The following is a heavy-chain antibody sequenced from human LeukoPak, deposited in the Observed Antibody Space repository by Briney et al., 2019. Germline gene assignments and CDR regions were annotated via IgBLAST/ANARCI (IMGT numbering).Heavy chain of an antibody. J-gene: IGHJ5*02. CDR3: ARVVQLGLRSNWFDP. Sequence: ASVKVSCKASGGTFSSYAISWVRQAPGQGLEWMGGIIPIFGTANYAQKFQGRVTITTDESTSTAYMELSSLRSEDTAVYYCARVVQLGLRSNWFDPWGQGTLVTVSS. D-gene: IGHD5-18*01. CDR2: IIPIFGTA. CDR1: GGTFSSYA. V-gene: IGHV1-69*05.